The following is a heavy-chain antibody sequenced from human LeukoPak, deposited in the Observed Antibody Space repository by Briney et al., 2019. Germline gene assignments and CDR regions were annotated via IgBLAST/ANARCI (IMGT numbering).Heavy chain of an antibody. V-gene: IGHV4-61*01. D-gene: IGHD3-3*01. CDR3: ARRRGVVHFDY. CDR1: GDSVSNSLYY. CDR2: IYYNGGT. J-gene: IGHJ4*02. Sequence: SETLSLTCTVSGDSVSNSLYYWSWIRQPPGKGLEWIGYIYYNGGTNYNPSLKSRVTISVDTSKNQFSLKLSSVTAADTAVYYCARRRGVVHFDYWGQGTLVTVSS.